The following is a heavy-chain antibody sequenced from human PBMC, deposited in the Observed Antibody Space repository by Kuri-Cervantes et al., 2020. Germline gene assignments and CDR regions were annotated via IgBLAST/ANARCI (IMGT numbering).Heavy chain of an antibody. CDR1: GFTFDDYG. Sequence: GESLKISCAASGFTFDDYGMSWVRQAPGKGLEWVSGINWNGGSTGYADSVKGRFTISRDNAKNSLYLQMNSLRAEDTAVYYCARDYYYDSSGYFNWGQGTLVTVSS. CDR2: INWNGGST. J-gene: IGHJ4*02. V-gene: IGHV3-20*04. CDR3: ARDYYYDSSGYFN. D-gene: IGHD3-22*01.